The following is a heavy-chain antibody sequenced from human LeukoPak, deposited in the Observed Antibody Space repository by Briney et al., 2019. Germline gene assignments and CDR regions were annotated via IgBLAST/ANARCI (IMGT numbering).Heavy chain of an antibody. V-gene: IGHV3-7*01. CDR3: ARDHSDYVRVGLDY. Sequence: GGTLRLSCAASVFTLSIYWMSCVRRAPGKGLEWGANIKQDGCEKYYVASVKGQFTISRDNAKNTLYLQMNSLRAEDTAVYCCARDHSDYVRVGLDYWGQGTLVTVSS. CDR2: IKQDGCEK. CDR1: VFTLSIYW. J-gene: IGHJ4*02. D-gene: IGHD5-12*01.